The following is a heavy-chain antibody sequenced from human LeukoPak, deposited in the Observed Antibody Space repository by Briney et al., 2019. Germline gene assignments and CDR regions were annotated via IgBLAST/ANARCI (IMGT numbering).Heavy chain of an antibody. CDR1: GGSISSYY. Sequence: SSETLSLTCTVSGGSISSYYWSWIRQPAGKGLEWLGRIYTSGSTNYNPSLKSRVTMSVDTSKNQFSLKLSSVTAADTAVYYYASHYYDSSGYYNYFDYWGQGTLVTVSS. D-gene: IGHD3-22*01. CDR2: IYTSGST. V-gene: IGHV4-4*07. CDR3: ASHYYDSSGYYNYFDY. J-gene: IGHJ4*02.